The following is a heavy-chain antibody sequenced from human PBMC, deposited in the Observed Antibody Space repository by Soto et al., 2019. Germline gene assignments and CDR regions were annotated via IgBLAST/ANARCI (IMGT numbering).Heavy chain of an antibody. CDR2: ISAYNGNT. Sequence: GASVKVSCKASGYTFTSYGISWVRQAPGQGLEWMGWISAYNGNTNYAQKLQGRVTMTTDTSTSTAYMELRSLRSDDTAVYYCARVPPVVVPATNWFDPWGQGTLVTVS. CDR1: GYTFTSYG. D-gene: IGHD2-2*01. V-gene: IGHV1-18*01. CDR3: ARVPPVVVPATNWFDP. J-gene: IGHJ5*02.